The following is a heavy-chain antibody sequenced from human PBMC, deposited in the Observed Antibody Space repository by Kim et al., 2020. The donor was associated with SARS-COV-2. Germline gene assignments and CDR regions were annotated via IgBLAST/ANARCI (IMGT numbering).Heavy chain of an antibody. CDR1: GITFSSYW. CDR3: ARGERWLQSPLAY. CDR2: IKQDGSEK. D-gene: IGHD5-12*01. Sequence: GGSLRLSCAASGITFSSYWMSWVRQAPGKGLEWVANIKQDGSEKYYVDSVKGRFTISRDNAKNSLYLQMNSLRAEDTAVYYCARGERWLQSPLAYWGQGTLVTVSS. J-gene: IGHJ4*02. V-gene: IGHV3-7*01.